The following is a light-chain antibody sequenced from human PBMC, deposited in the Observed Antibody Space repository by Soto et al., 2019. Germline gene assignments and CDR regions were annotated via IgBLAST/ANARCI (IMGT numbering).Light chain of an antibody. CDR2: AAS. V-gene: IGKV1-17*03. Sequence: DIQMTQSPSAMSASVGDRVTITCRASQDISNYLAWFQQKPGKVPQRLIYAASRLQSGVPSRFSGSGSGTEFTLTISSLQPEDFATYYCLQHNSYPLTFGGGTKVEI. CDR1: QDISNY. CDR3: LQHNSYPLT. J-gene: IGKJ4*01.